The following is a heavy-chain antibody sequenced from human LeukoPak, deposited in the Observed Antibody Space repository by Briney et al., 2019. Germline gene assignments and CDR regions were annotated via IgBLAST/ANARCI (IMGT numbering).Heavy chain of an antibody. CDR3: ARMVFGIMTGYYHDS. Sequence: SETLSLTCNVSSVSISRHYWSWLRQPPGKGLEWIGYRYHNGNSNYNPSLRSRVTVSIDMSKSQVSLSLNSVTAADTAVYYCARMVFGIMTGYYHDSWGQGTLVTVSS. V-gene: IGHV4-59*11. CDR1: SVSISRHY. CDR2: RYHNGNS. D-gene: IGHD2-8*01. J-gene: IGHJ4*02.